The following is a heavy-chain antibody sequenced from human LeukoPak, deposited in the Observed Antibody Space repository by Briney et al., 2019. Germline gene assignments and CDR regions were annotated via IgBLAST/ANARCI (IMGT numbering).Heavy chain of an antibody. CDR2: ISYDGSNK. Sequence: GGSLRPSCAASGFTFNTYALHWVRQAPGKGLEWVAVISYDGSNKYYADSVKGRFTISRDNSKNMLYLQMNNLRTEDTALFYCARDIKQWLLPRGPSDYWGQGTLVTVSS. CDR1: GFTFNTYA. V-gene: IGHV3-30*04. CDR3: ARDIKQWLLPRGPSDY. J-gene: IGHJ4*02. D-gene: IGHD6-19*01.